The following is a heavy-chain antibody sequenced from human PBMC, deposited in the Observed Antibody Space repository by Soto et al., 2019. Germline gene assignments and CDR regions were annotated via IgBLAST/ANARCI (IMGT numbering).Heavy chain of an antibody. J-gene: IGHJ4*02. V-gene: IGHV4-61*01. CDR2: IYYSGST. Sequence: PSETLSLTCTFSCGSVISGSYYWSWIRQPPGKGLEWIGYIYYSGSTNYNPSLKSRVTISVDTSKNQFSLKLSSVTAADTAVYYCARFEYSSSSFDYWGQGTLVTVSS. CDR3: ARFEYSSSSFDY. D-gene: IGHD6-6*01. CDR1: CGSVISGSYY.